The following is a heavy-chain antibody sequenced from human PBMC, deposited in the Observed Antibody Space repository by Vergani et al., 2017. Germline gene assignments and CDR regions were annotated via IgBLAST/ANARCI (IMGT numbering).Heavy chain of an antibody. D-gene: IGHD2-21*02. CDR3: ARHFDCGGDCYYHFDY. J-gene: IGHJ4*02. Sequence: QVQLQESGPGLVKPSETLSLTCTVSGGSISSYYWSWIRQPPGKGLEWIGYIYYSGSTNYNPSLKSRGTISVETSKNQFSLKLSSVTASDTAVYYCARHFDCGGDCYYHFDYWGQGTLVTVSS. CDR2: IYYSGST. V-gene: IGHV4-59*08. CDR1: GGSISSYY.